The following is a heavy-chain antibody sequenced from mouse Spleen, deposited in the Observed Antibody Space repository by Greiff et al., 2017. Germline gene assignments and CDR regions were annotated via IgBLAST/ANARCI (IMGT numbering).Heavy chain of an antibody. CDR1: GFSLTNYG. CDR2: IWSGGNT. V-gene: IGHV2-2*02. J-gene: IGHJ4*01. CDR3: ARNSDANYAILYYYAMDY. Sequence: QVQLQQSGPGLVQPSQSLSITCTVSGFSLTNYGIHWVRQSPGKGLEWLGVIWSGGNTDYNAAFISRLTISRDISRSQVFFKMNSQQANDTAIYYCARNSDANYAILYYYAMDYWGQGTSVTVSS. D-gene: IGHD2-1*01.